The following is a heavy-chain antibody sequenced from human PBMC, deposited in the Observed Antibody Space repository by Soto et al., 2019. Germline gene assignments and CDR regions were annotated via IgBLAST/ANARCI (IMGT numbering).Heavy chain of an antibody. CDR1: GFTFSSYC. J-gene: IGHJ4*02. V-gene: IGHV3-30*18. D-gene: IGHD2-8*01. CDR2: ISYDGSNK. Sequence: PGGSLRLSCAASGFTFSSYCIHWVRQAPGKGLEWVAVISYDGSNKYYADSVKGRFTISRDNSKNTLYLQMNSLRAEDTAVYYCAKDPSANGYFDYWGQGTLVTVSS. CDR3: AKDPSANGYFDY.